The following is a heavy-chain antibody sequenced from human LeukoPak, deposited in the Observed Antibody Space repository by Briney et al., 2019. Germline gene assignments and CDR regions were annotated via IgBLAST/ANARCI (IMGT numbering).Heavy chain of an antibody. CDR3: TKDPPFTGGVYSAY. CDR2: INSDGSWT. Sequence: PGGSLRLSCAASGNYWMHWVRQAPGKGLVWVSHINSDGSWTSYADSVKGRFTISKDNAKNTVYLQMSSLRTEDTAVYYCTKDPPFTGGVYSAYWGQGTLVTVSS. J-gene: IGHJ4*02. D-gene: IGHD7-27*01. CDR1: GNYW. V-gene: IGHV3-74*01.